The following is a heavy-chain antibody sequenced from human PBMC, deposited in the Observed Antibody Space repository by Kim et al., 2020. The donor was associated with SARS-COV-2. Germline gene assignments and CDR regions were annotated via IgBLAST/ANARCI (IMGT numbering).Heavy chain of an antibody. Sequence: GGSLRLSCAASGFTFSSYWMLWVRQAPGKGLVWVSRLNGDGTITNYADPVKGRFTITRDNAKNTLYLQMNSLRVDDTALYYCARRTGNGFDIWGQGTMLTVSS. CDR3: ARRTGNGFDI. CDR2: LNGDGTIT. V-gene: IGHV3-74*01. D-gene: IGHD3-9*01. CDR1: GFTFSSYW. J-gene: IGHJ3*02.